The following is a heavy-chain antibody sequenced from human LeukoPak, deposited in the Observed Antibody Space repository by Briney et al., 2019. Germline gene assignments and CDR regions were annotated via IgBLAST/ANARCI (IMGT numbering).Heavy chain of an antibody. J-gene: IGHJ4*02. D-gene: IGHD2-15*01. Sequence: ASVKVSCKASGYTFTGYYMHWVRQAPGQGLEWMGWINPNSGGTNYAQKFQGRVTMTRDTSISTAYTELSRLRSDDTAVYYCARERDIVVVVAAILGYWGQGTLVTFSS. CDR3: ARERDIVVVVAAILGY. V-gene: IGHV1-2*02. CDR2: INPNSGGT. CDR1: GYTFTGYY.